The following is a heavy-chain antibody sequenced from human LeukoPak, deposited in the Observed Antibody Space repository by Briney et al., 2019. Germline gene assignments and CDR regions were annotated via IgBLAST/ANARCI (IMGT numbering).Heavy chain of an antibody. Sequence: GGSLRLSCAASGFSFSTYEMNWVRQAPGKGLEWVSYISSSGSTIYYADSVKGRFTISRDNSKNTLYLQMNSLRAEDTAVYYCARASGSYLSYNWFDPWGQGTLVTVSS. CDR2: ISSSGSTI. CDR1: GFSFSTYE. CDR3: ARASGSYLSYNWFDP. J-gene: IGHJ5*02. V-gene: IGHV3-48*03. D-gene: IGHD1-26*01.